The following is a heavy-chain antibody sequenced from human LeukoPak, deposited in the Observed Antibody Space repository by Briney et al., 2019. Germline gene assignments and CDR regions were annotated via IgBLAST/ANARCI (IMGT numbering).Heavy chain of an antibody. CDR2: LSGSGLSK. V-gene: IGHV3-23*01. Sequence: PGGSLRVSCAAYGFTFSSYARNWVRQAPGKGLQWVSALSGSGLSKYYADSVKRRFTISSANSNNTSYLQMNGLTADEPVIYYCAKGISPSSSWTFDYWGQGTLVTVSS. CDR1: GFTFSSYA. CDR3: AKGISPSSSWTFDY. D-gene: IGHD6-13*01. J-gene: IGHJ4*02.